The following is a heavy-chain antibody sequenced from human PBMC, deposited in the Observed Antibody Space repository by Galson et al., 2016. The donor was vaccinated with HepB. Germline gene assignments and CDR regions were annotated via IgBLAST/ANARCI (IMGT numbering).Heavy chain of an antibody. CDR3: ASAHIFYCGGDVCHGYDACEV. CDR1: GYTFTNFG. V-gene: IGHV1-18*03. J-gene: IGHJ3*01. CDR2: IGAARGDT. D-gene: IGHD2-21*01. Sequence: SVKVSCKASGYTFTNFGITWLRQAPGQGLEWMGWIGAARGDTNYAQKFQGRLTMTRDTSTTTAYMELDYLRSDDMAVYFCASAHIFYCGGDVCHGYDACEVWGQGTTVIVSS.